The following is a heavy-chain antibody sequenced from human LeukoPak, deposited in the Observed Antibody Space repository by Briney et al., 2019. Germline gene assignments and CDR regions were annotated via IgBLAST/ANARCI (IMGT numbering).Heavy chain of an antibody. J-gene: IGHJ6*03. CDR2: IYHSGST. Sequence: SQTLSLTCAVSGGSISSGGYSWSWIRQPPGKGLEWIGYIYHSGSTYYNPSLKSRVTISVDRSKNQFSLKLSSVTAADTAVYYCARTLYNSYYYYMDVWGKGTRSPSP. V-gene: IGHV4-30-2*01. CDR1: GGSISSGGYS. D-gene: IGHD1-14*01. CDR3: ARTLYNSYYYYMDV.